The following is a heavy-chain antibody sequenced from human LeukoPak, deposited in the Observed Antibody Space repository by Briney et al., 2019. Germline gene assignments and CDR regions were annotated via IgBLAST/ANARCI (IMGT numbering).Heavy chain of an antibody. Sequence: GGSLRLSCEASGFTFSNYGMNWVRQAPGKGLQWISYIRPNDGTTHYADSVKGRFTISRDNAKNSLSLQMTSLRADDSAVYYCVKGQTSLDNWFDPWGQGTLVIVSS. V-gene: IGHV3-48*03. CDR2: IRPNDGTT. J-gene: IGHJ5*02. CDR3: VKGQTSLDNWFDP. CDR1: GFTFSNYG.